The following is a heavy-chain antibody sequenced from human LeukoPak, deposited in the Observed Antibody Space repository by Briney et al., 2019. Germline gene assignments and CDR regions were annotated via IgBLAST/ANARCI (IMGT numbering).Heavy chain of an antibody. J-gene: IGHJ4*02. CDR2: IYYSGST. Sequence: SETLSLTCTVSGGSISTYYWSWIRQPPGKGLEWTGYIYYSGSTNYIPSLLSRVTLSVDTSKNQFSLKLSSVTAADTAVYYCARGHSIASRLAYFDYWGQGTLVTVSS. CDR1: GGSISTYY. D-gene: IGHD6-6*01. CDR3: ARGHSIASRLAYFDY. V-gene: IGHV4-59*08.